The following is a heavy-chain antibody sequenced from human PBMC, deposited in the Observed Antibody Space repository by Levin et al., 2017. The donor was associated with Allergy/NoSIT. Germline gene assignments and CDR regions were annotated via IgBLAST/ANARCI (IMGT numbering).Heavy chain of an antibody. Sequence: GESLKISCAASGFTFSSYWMSWVRQAPGKGLEWVANIKQDGSEKYYVDSVKGRFTISRDNAKNSLYLQMNSLRAEDTAVYYCARDGTVYSGYDWGVDGAFDIWGQGTMVTVSS. J-gene: IGHJ3*02. D-gene: IGHD5-12*01. CDR3: ARDGTVYSGYDWGVDGAFDI. V-gene: IGHV3-7*01. CDR2: IKQDGSEK. CDR1: GFTFSSYW.